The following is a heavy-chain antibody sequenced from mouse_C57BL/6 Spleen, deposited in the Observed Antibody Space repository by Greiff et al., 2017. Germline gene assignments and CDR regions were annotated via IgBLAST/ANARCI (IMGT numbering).Heavy chain of an antibody. CDR2: IDPNSGGT. J-gene: IGHJ2*01. D-gene: IGHD1-1*01. V-gene: IGHV1-72*01. CDR3: ARVPITTVVVRDYFDY. CDR1: GYTFTSYW. Sequence: QVQLQQSGAELVKPGASVKLSCKASGYTFTSYWMHWVKQRPGRGLEWIGRIDPNSGGTKYNEKFKSKATLTVDKPSSTAYMQLGSLTAEDSAVYYCARVPITTVVVRDYFDYWGQGTTLTVSS.